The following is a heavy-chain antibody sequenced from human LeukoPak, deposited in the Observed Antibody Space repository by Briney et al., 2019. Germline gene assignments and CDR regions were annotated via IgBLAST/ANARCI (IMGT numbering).Heavy chain of an antibody. Sequence: GSLRLSCAASGFTFSSYAMSWVRQAPGKGLEWVSANSGSGGSTYYADSVKGRFTISRDNSKNTLYLQMNSLRAEDTAVYYCAKDPLRFLEWLPPHYYYYMDVWGKGTTVTVSS. D-gene: IGHD3-3*01. CDR1: GFTFSSYA. V-gene: IGHV3-23*01. CDR3: AKDPLRFLEWLPPHYYYYMDV. CDR2: NSGSGGST. J-gene: IGHJ6*03.